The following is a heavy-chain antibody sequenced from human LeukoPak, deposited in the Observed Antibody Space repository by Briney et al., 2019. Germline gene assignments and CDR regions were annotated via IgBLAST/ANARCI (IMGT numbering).Heavy chain of an antibody. J-gene: IGHJ4*02. D-gene: IGHD6-13*01. V-gene: IGHV3-21*04. CDR1: GFTFSSYW. CDR3: AKVETAAAATLRGFDY. Sequence: GGSLRLSCVASGFTFSSYWINWVRQAPGKGLEWVSSISSSSSYIYYADSVKGRFTISIDNAKNSLYLQMNSLRAEDTAVYYCAKVETAAAATLRGFDYWGQGTLVTVSS. CDR2: ISSSSSYI.